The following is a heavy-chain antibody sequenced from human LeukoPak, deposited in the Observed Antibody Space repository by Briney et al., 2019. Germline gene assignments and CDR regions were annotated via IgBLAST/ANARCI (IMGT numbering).Heavy chain of an antibody. Sequence: ASVKVSCKASGYTFTSYDINWVRQAPGQGLEWVGSINAHNGNTHYAPKLQGRVTITTDTSASTVYMELKSLTSDDTAVYYCARGWVVIIPATFDFWGQGTMVTVSS. V-gene: IGHV1-18*01. CDR3: ARGWVVIIPATFDF. J-gene: IGHJ3*01. CDR2: INAHNGNT. D-gene: IGHD2-2*01. CDR1: GYTFTSYD.